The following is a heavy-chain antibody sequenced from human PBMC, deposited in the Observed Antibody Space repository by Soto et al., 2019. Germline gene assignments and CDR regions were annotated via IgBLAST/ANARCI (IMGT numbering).Heavy chain of an antibody. Sequence: QVQLVESGGGVVQPGRSLRLSCAASGFTFSSYGMHWVRQAPGKGLEWVAVISYDGSNKYYADSVKGRFTISRDNSKNTLYLQMNILRAEDTAVYYCARGNWFDPLGQGTLVTVSS. V-gene: IGHV3-30*03. CDR2: ISYDGSNK. CDR3: ARGNWFDP. CDR1: GFTFSSYG. J-gene: IGHJ5*02.